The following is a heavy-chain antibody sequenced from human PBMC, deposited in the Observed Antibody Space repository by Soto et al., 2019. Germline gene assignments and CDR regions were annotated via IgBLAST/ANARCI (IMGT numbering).Heavy chain of an antibody. D-gene: IGHD5-12*01. V-gene: IGHV3-23*01. CDR2: ISGSGGSP. Sequence: EVQLLESGGGLVQPGGSLRLSCAASGFNFGSYAMSWVRQAPGKGLEWVSGISGSGGSPYYPVSVQGRFTISKDKSNDTLYLHLTSLRAEDTAVYYCAKGMETGYRGAFDSWGQGTLVTVSS. J-gene: IGHJ4*02. CDR3: AKGMETGYRGAFDS. CDR1: GFNFGSYA.